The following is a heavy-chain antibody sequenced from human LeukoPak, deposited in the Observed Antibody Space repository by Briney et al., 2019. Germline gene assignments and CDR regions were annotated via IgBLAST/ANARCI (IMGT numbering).Heavy chain of an antibody. CDR1: GGSISSSNW. CDR2: IHHSGST. V-gene: IGHV4-4*02. CDR3: ARGVLWFGELLPWFDP. J-gene: IGHJ5*02. D-gene: IGHD3-10*01. Sequence: SETLSLTCAVSGGSISSSNWWSWVRQPPGKGLEWIGEIHHSGSTNYNPSLKGRVTISVDKSKDQFSLKLSSVTAADTAVYYCARGVLWFGELLPWFDPWGQGTLVTVSS.